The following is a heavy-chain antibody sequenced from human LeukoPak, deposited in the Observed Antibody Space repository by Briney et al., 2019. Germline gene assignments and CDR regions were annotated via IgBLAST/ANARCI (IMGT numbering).Heavy chain of an antibody. D-gene: IGHD3-10*01. Sequence: GGSLRLSCAASGFTFSSYAMSWVRQAPGKGLEWVSAISGSGGSTYYADSVEGRFTISRDNSKNTLYLQMNSLRAEDTAVYYCAKYPGLGGSGSYGLDYWGQGALVAVSS. J-gene: IGHJ4*02. CDR1: GFTFSSYA. CDR2: ISGSGGST. V-gene: IGHV3-23*01. CDR3: AKYPGLGGSGSYGLDY.